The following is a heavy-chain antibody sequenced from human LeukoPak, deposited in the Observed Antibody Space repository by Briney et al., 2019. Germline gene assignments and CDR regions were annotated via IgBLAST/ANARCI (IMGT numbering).Heavy chain of an antibody. J-gene: IGHJ4*02. D-gene: IGHD5-12*01. CDR1: ARSISSYY. Sequence: SETLSLTCTVSARSISSYYWSWIRQPPGKVLEWIGYIYYSGSTNYNPSLKSRVTISVDTSKNQFSLKLSSVTAADTAVSYCARVSGYDWESFYDYWGQGTLVTVSS. V-gene: IGHV4-59*01. CDR2: IYYSGST. CDR3: ARVSGYDWESFYDY.